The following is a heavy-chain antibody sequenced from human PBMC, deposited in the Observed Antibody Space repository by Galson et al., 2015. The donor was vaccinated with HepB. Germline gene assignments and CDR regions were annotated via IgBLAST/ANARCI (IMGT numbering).Heavy chain of an antibody. Sequence: SVKVSCKASGGTFSSYAISWVRQAPGQGLEWMGRIIPILGIANYAQKFQGRVTITADKSTSTAYMELSSLRSEDTAVYYCAREKVPAAIVRNWFDPWGQGTLDTVSS. CDR1: GGTFSSYA. V-gene: IGHV1-69*04. J-gene: IGHJ5*02. D-gene: IGHD2-2*02. CDR2: IIPILGIA. CDR3: AREKVPAAIVRNWFDP.